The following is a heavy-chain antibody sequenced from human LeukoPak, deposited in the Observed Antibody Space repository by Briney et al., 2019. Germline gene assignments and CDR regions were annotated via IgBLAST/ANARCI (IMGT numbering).Heavy chain of an antibody. D-gene: IGHD3-16*01. CDR2: INPDSGGT. Sequence: ASVKVSCKTSGYSFTDYYMHWVRQAPGQGLERMGWINPDSGGTSSAQKFQGRVTMTRDPSITTVYMVRWLTSDDMAIYYCARADRLDGGPYLIGPWGQGTLVTVSS. J-gene: IGHJ5*02. CDR1: GYSFTDYY. V-gene: IGHV1-2*02. CDR3: ARADRLDGGPYLIGP.